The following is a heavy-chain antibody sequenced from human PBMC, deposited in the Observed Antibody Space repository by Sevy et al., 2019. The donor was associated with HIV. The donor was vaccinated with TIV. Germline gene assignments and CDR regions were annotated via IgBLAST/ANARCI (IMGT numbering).Heavy chain of an antibody. Sequence: GGSLRLSCAASGFTFSSYAMSWVRQAPGKGLEWVSAITGSGGIKYYADSVKGRFTISRDNTKNTLYLQMNSLRAEDTIVYYDANEWYNPSVGDENYYYYYMDVWGNGTTVTVSS. CDR1: GFTFSSYA. CDR2: ITGSGGIK. J-gene: IGHJ6*03. CDR3: ANEWYNPSVGDENYYYYYMDV. V-gene: IGHV3-23*01. D-gene: IGHD1-20*01.